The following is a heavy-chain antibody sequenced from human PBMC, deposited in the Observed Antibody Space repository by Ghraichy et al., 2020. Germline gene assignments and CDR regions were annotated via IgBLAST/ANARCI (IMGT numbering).Heavy chain of an antibody. CDR3: ARCAGGTYYYYYYMDV. Sequence: SETLSLTCTLSGGSITSSSYYWGWIRQPPGKGLEWIGNIYYSGRTYYNPSLKSRVTISVDTSKNQFSLKLSSVTAADTAVYYCARCAGGTYYYYYYMDVWGKGTTVTVSS. CDR2: IYYSGRT. D-gene: IGHD1-14*01. J-gene: IGHJ6*03. CDR1: GGSITSSSYY. V-gene: IGHV4-39*01.